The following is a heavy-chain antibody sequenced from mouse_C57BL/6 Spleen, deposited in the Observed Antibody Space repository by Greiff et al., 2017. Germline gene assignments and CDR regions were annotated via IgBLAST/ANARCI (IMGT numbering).Heavy chain of an antibody. CDR2: IHPNSGST. Sequence: VQLQQPGAELVKPGASVKLSCKASGYTFTSYWMHWVKQRPGQGLEWIGMIHPNSGSTNYNEKFKSKATLTVDKSSSPAYMQLSRLTSEDSAVYFCARSGTHDYTSMDYWGQGTSVTVSS. V-gene: IGHV1-64*01. J-gene: IGHJ4*01. CDR1: GYTFTSYW. D-gene: IGHD2-12*01. CDR3: ARSGTHDYTSMDY.